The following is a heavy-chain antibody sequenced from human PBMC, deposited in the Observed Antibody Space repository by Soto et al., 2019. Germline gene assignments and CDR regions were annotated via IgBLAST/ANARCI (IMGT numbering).Heavy chain of an antibody. Sequence: SETLSLTCAVYGGSFSGHYWSWIRQPPGKGLEWIGEINHSGSTNYNPSLKSRVTISVDTSKNQFSLKLSSVTAADTAVYYCARVSRELRNYYYYGMDVWGQGTTVTV. CDR3: ARVSRELRNYYYYGMDV. J-gene: IGHJ6*02. CDR2: INHSGST. V-gene: IGHV4-34*01. CDR1: GGSFSGHY. D-gene: IGHD1-7*01.